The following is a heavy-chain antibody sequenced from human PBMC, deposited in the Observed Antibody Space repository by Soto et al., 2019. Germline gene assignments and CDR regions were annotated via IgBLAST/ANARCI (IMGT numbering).Heavy chain of an antibody. CDR3: ATSLGIGYFDWGLDY. J-gene: IGHJ4*02. D-gene: IGHD3-9*01. Sequence: ASVKVSCKVSGYTLTELSMHWVRQAPGKGLEWMGGFDPEDGETIYAQKFQGRVTMTEDTSTDTAYMELSSLRSEDTAVYYCATSLGIGYFDWGLDYWGQGTLVTVSS. CDR2: FDPEDGET. CDR1: GYTLTELS. V-gene: IGHV1-24*01.